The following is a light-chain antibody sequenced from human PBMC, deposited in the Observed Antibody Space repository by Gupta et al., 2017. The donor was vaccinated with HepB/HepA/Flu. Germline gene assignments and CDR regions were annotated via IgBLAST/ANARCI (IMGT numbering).Light chain of an antibody. CDR2: QDS. Sequence: SVXXXXXAXXPCSGDKLGDKYACWYQQKPGQSPVLVIYQDSKRPSGIPERFSGSNSGITATLTISGTQAMDEADYYCQAWDSSTVVFGGGTKLTVL. CDR3: QAWDSSTVV. J-gene: IGLJ2*01. CDR1: KLGDKY. V-gene: IGLV3-1*01.